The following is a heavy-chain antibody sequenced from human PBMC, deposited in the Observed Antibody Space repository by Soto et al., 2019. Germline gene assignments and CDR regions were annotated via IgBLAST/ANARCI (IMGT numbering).Heavy chain of an antibody. CDR1: GYTFTGYY. CDR2: INPNSGGT. V-gene: IGHV1-2*02. D-gene: IGHD1-26*01. J-gene: IGHJ4*02. CDR3: ARGLGVRDSGSYYYFDY. Sequence: ASVKVSCKASGYTFTGYYMHWVRQAPGQGLEWMGWINPNSGGTNYAQKFQGRVTMTRDTSISTAYMELSRLRSDDTAVYYCARGLGVRDSGSYYYFDYWGQGTLVTVSS.